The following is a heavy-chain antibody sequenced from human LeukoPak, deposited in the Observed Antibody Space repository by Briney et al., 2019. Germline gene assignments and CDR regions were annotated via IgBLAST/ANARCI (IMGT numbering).Heavy chain of an antibody. CDR2: VTGDSGTI. J-gene: IGHJ3*01. CDR1: GFTFSSFA. V-gene: IGHV3-23*01. Sequence: GGSLRLSCTASGFTFSSFAMNWVRQVPGKGLEWVSVVTGDSGTIHYSDSVRGRFTISRGNSKNTLYLQMNNLRAEDTAVYYCAKGWSGYFRSPFDLWGQGTMVTVSS. D-gene: IGHD3-3*01. CDR3: AKGWSGYFRSPFDL.